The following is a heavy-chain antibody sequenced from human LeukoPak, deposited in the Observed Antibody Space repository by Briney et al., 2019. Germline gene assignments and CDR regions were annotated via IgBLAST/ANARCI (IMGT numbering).Heavy chain of an antibody. Sequence: GGSLRLSCAASGFTFSSYGMHWVRQAPGKGLEWVAVISYDGSNKYYADSVKGRFTISRDNSKNTLYLQMNSLRAEDTAVYYCAKRESSYGSGSYFLDYWGQGTLVTVSS. CDR3: AKRESSYGSGSYFLDY. CDR1: GFTFSSYG. D-gene: IGHD3-10*01. V-gene: IGHV3-30*18. J-gene: IGHJ4*02. CDR2: ISYDGSNK.